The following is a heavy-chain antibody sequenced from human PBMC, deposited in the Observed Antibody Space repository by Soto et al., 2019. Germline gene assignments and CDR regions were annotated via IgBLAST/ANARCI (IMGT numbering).Heavy chain of an antibody. CDR3: ARGVAVTGNDY. D-gene: IGHD6-19*01. V-gene: IGHV4-61*01. CDR2: IYYSGST. Sequence: PSETLSLTCTFSGDSVSSATYYWSWIRQPPGKGLEWIGHIYYSGSTNYNPSLKSRVNISVDTSKNQFSLKLSSVSAADTAVYYCARGVAVTGNDYWGQGTLVTVSS. CDR1: GDSVSSATYY. J-gene: IGHJ4*02.